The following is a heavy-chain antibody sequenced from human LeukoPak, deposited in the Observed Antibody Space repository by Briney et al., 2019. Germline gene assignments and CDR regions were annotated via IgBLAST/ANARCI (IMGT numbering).Heavy chain of an antibody. CDR2: ISSSSSYI. CDR3: ARDRDIVVVPAAMVDY. V-gene: IGHV3-21*01. CDR1: GFTFSSYS. Sequence: GGSLRLSCAASGFTFSSYSMNWVRQAPGKGLEWVSSISSSSSYIYYADSVKGRFTISRDNAKNSLYLQMNSLRAEDTAVYYCARDRDIVVVPAAMVDYWGQGTLVSVSS. J-gene: IGHJ4*02. D-gene: IGHD2-2*01.